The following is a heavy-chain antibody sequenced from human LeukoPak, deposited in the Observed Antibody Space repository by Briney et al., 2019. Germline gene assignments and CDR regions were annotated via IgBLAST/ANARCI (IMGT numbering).Heavy chain of an antibody. CDR3: AREEKQLWFDY. CDR2: IYHSGST. V-gene: IGHV4-38-2*02. D-gene: IGHD5-18*01. J-gene: IGHJ4*02. CDR1: GYSISSGYF. Sequence: SETLSLTCTVSGYSISSGYFWGWIRQPPGKGLEWIGSIYHSGSTYYNPSLKSRVTISVDTSKNQFSLKLSSVTAADTAVYYCAREEKQLWFDYWGQGTLVTVSS.